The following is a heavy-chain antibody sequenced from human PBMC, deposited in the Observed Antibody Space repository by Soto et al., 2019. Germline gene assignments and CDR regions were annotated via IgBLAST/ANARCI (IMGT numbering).Heavy chain of an antibody. V-gene: IGHV3-9*01. CDR3: AKDGLAAPYYYMDV. CDR2: ISWNSGSI. J-gene: IGHJ6*03. Sequence: GGSLRLSCAASGFTFDDYAMHWVRQAPGKGLEWVSGISWNSGSIGYAESVKGRFTISRDNAKNSLYLQMNSLRAEDTALYYCAKDGLAAPYYYMDVWGKGTTVTVSS. CDR1: GFTFDDYA. D-gene: IGHD6-13*01.